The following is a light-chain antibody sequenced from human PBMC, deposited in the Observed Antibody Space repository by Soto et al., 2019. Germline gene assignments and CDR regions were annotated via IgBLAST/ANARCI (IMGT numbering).Light chain of an antibody. V-gene: IGKV1-39*01. CDR1: QNIRTY. Sequence: DIQMTQSPSSLSASVGDRVTSTCRASQNIRTYLNWYQQKPGKPPQVLIYAASTLQSGVPSRFSGSGSGTDFTLTISSLQPEDFATYYCQQSHSIPRTFGQGTKVDIK. CDR3: QQSHSIPRT. J-gene: IGKJ1*01. CDR2: AAS.